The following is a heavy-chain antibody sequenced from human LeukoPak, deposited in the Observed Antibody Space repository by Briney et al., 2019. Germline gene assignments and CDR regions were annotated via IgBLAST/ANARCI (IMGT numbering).Heavy chain of an antibody. CDR1: GFTFSSYS. V-gene: IGHV3-48*04. D-gene: IGHD1-26*01. CDR2: ISSGGSTT. CDR3: ARDHMGYDY. J-gene: IGHJ4*02. Sequence: GGSLRLSCAASGFTFSSYSMNWVRQAPGKGLEWVSYISSGGSTTYYAGSVKGRFTVSRDNAKNSLYLQMNSLRAEDTAVYYCARDHMGYDYWGQGSLVTVSS.